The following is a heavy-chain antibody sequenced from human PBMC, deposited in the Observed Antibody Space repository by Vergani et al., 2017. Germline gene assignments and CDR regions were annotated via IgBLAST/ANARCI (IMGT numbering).Heavy chain of an antibody. V-gene: IGHV3-23*01. CDR2: ISASGAPT. CDR1: GFIFSTYA. CDR3: AGAYGRYDWFDY. D-gene: IGHD1-20*01. J-gene: IGHJ4*01. Sequence: EVQLLEPGGDLVQPGGSLRLSCTASGFIFSTYAMSWVRQAPGKGLEGVSGISASGAPTYYADSVKGRVTISRDNSKNTLYLQMNSLGVEDTAVYYCAGAYGRYDWFDYWGQRTLFTVSS.